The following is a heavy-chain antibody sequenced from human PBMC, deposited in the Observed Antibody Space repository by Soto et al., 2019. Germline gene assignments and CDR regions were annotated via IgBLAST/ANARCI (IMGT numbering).Heavy chain of an antibody. J-gene: IGHJ6*02. CDR3: ARYRCSSTSCYFSPYYYYGMDV. V-gene: IGHV1-2*02. Sequence: ASVKVACKASGYTFTGYYMHWVRQAPGQGLEWMGWINPNSGGTNYAQKFQGRVTMTRDTSISTAYMELSRLRSDDTAVYYCARYRCSSTSCYFSPYYYYGMDVWGQGTTVTVSS. CDR1: GYTFTGYY. D-gene: IGHD2-2*01. CDR2: INPNSGGT.